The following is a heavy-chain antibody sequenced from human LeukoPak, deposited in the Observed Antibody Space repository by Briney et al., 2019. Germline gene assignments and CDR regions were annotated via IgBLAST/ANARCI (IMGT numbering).Heavy chain of an antibody. CDR2: IKQDGRDT. Sequence: GGSLRLSCAASGFTLNTHWMGWVRQAPGKGLEWVPNIKQDGRDTYYVDSVKGRFTISRDNAKNSLNLQMNSLRAEDTAMYYCATSEGYWGQGTLVTVSS. J-gene: IGHJ4*02. V-gene: IGHV3-7*03. CDR1: GFTLNTHW. CDR3: ATSEGY.